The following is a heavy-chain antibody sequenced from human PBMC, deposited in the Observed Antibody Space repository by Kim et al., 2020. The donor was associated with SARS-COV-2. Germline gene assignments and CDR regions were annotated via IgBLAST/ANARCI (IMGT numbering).Heavy chain of an antibody. CDR3: AKKSNPNLFDP. J-gene: IGHJ5*02. CDR2: SSGSGGST. D-gene: IGHD4-4*01. V-gene: IGHV3-23*01. Sequence: GGSLRLSCAASGFTFSSYAMSWVRQAPGKGLEWFSASSGSGGSTYYADSVKGRFTISRGNSKNTLYLQMNSLRAEDTAVYYCAKKSNPNLFDPWGQGTLVTLSS. CDR1: GFTFSSYA.